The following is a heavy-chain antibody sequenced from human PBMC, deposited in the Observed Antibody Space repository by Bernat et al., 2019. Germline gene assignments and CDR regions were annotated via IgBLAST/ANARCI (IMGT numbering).Heavy chain of an antibody. Sequence: QVQLVESGGGVVQPGRSLRLSCAASGFTFSSYAMHWVRQAPGKGLEWVAVISYDGSNKYYADSVKGRFTISRDNSKNTLYLQMNSLRAEDTAVYYCARGAAWWCSGGSCLYWGQGTLVTVSS. CDR1: GFTFSSYA. D-gene: IGHD2-15*01. CDR3: ARGAAWWCSGGSCLY. CDR2: ISYDGSNK. J-gene: IGHJ4*02. V-gene: IGHV3-30-3*01.